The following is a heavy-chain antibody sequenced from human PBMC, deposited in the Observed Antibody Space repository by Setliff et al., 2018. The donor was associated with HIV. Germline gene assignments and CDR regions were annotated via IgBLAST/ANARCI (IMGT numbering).Heavy chain of an antibody. CDR3: ARDPYCSGDGCFRYYQH. CDR1: GGSISSGGYY. CDR2: IYYSGST. Sequence: NPSETLSLTCTVSGGSISSGGYYWSWIRQHPGKGLEWIGSIYYSGSTHYNPSLKSRVTISVDTSKNQFSLKLSSVTAADTAVYFCARDPYCSGDGCFRYYQHWGRGTLVTVSS. V-gene: IGHV4-31*03. J-gene: IGHJ1*01. D-gene: IGHD2-15*01.